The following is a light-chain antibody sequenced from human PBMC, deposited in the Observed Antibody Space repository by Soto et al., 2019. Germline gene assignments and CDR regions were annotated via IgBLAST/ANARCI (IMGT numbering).Light chain of an antibody. V-gene: IGLV2-14*01. CDR1: SSDVGGYNY. CDR3: SSYTSSRTYV. J-gene: IGLJ1*01. CDR2: DVS. Sequence: SALTQPASVSGSPGQSITIACTGTSSDVGGYNYVSWYQQYPGKAPRLVISDVSNRPSGVSNRFSGSKSGNSASLTISGLQAEDEADYYCSSYTSSRTYVFGTGNKVSVL.